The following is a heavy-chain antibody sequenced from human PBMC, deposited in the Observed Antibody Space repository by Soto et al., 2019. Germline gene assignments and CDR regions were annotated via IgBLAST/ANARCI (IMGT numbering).Heavy chain of an antibody. J-gene: IGHJ4*02. CDR1: GFTFSSYS. CDR2: IGTSAST. Sequence: DVRLLESGGGLVQPGGSLRLSCAASGFTFSSYSMSWVRQAPGKGLEWVSTIGTSASTYYGDSVRGRFTISRDNSRNTLYLQMTSMRAEETAVYYCADLSRYCTSSNCDWGQGTLVIVSS. CDR3: ADLSRYCTSSNCD. V-gene: IGHV3-23*01. D-gene: IGHD2-2*01.